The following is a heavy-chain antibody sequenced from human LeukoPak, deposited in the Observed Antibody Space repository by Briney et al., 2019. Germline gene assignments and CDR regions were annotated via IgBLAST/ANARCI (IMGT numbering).Heavy chain of an antibody. Sequence: GSLRLSCATSGFTFDTNAMSWVRQAPGKGLEWVSTIGNTETFYADSVTGRFTISRDNSKNTVYLHMNSLRVEDTAVYYCAKDWIQFNRVFDCFDSWGQGTLVTVSS. D-gene: IGHD2-21*01. J-gene: IGHJ4*02. CDR3: AKDWIQFNRVFDCFDS. CDR1: GFTFDTNA. V-gene: IGHV3-23*01. CDR2: IGNTET.